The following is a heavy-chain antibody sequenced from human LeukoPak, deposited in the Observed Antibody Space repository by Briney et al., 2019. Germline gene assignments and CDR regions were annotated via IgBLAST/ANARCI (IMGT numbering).Heavy chain of an antibody. J-gene: IGHJ2*01. Sequence: ASVKVSCKASGYTFASYGISWVRQAPGQGLEWMGWISAYNGNTNYAQKLQGRVTMTTDTSTSTAYMELRSLRSDDTAVYYCARGVQLWPYWYFDLWGRGTLVTVSS. D-gene: IGHD5-18*01. CDR2: ISAYNGNT. V-gene: IGHV1-18*01. CDR1: GYTFASYG. CDR3: ARGVQLWPYWYFDL.